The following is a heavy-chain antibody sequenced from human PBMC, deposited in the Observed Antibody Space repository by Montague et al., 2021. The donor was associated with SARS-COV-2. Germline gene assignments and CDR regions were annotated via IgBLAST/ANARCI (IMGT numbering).Heavy chain of an antibody. CDR1: GDSVSSNSGA. Sequence: CAISGDSVSSNSGAWNWIRLSPSRGLEWLGRTYYRSKWYVDYAGSVRSRITINPDTSKNQFSLQMSSVTHDDTAVYYCARSKLLRSGYSSGWYGPGWFDPWGQGTPVTVSS. V-gene: IGHV6-1*01. J-gene: IGHJ5*02. CDR2: TYYRSKWYV. CDR3: ARSKLLRSGYSSGWYGPGWFDP. D-gene: IGHD6-19*01.